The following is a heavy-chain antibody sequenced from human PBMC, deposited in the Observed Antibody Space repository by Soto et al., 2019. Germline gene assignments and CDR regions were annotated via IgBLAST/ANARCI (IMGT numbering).Heavy chain of an antibody. CDR3: AREDFGSCSSTTCLNWFDP. Sequence: SETLSLTCTVSGGSISSYYWSWIRQPPGKGLEWIGYIYHSGSPSYNPSLKSRVTISVDTSKNQLSLRLVSVTAADTALYFCAREDFGSCSSTTCLNWFDPWGQGTLVTVPQ. CDR2: IYHSGSP. V-gene: IGHV4-59*01. D-gene: IGHD2-2*01. CDR1: GGSISSYY. J-gene: IGHJ5*02.